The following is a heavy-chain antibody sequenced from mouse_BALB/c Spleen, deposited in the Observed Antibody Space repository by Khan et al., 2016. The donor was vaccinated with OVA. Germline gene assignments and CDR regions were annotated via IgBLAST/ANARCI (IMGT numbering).Heavy chain of an antibody. CDR2: INPGSGGT. V-gene: IGHV1-54*01. CDR3: SRSGYGFGAY. CDR1: GYAFTNYL. Sequence: QVQLKESGAELVRPGTSVKVSCKASGYAFTNYLIEWVKQWPGQGLEWIGVINPGSGGTNYNEKFKDKATLTADKSSSTAYMQLSSLTSDDAAVYFCSRSGYGFGAYWGPGTLVTVSA. D-gene: IGHD3-2*02. J-gene: IGHJ3*01.